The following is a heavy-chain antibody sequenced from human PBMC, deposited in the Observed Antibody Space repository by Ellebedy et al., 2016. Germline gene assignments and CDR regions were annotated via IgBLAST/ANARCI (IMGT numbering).Heavy chain of an antibody. CDR3: VHRTTVTSVDY. J-gene: IGHJ4*02. Sequence: SGPTLVKPTQTLTLTCTFSGFSLSTGAVVVGWVRQSPGKTPEWLAFIYGHDDKRYSPSLRNRLTITKDTSRNQVVLTLTNMDPVDTATYYCVHRTTVTSVDYWGQGTLVTVSS. CDR1: GFSLSTGAVV. CDR2: IYGHDDK. D-gene: IGHD4-17*01. V-gene: IGHV2-5*01.